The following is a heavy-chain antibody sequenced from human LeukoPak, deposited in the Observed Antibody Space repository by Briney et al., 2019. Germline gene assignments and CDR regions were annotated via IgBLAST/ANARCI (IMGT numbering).Heavy chain of an antibody. CDR3: ARVAAEVVGVPGAIGFGWLRRDYYYMDV. Sequence: ASVKVSCKASGYTFTGYYMHWVRQAPGQGLEWMGWINPNSGGTNYAQKFQGRVTMTRDTSISTAYMVLNRLRSDDTAVYYCARVAAEVVGVPGAIGFGWLRRDYYYMDVWGKGTTVTVSS. V-gene: IGHV1-2*02. J-gene: IGHJ6*03. CDR2: INPNSGGT. CDR1: GYTFTGYY. D-gene: IGHD2-2*02.